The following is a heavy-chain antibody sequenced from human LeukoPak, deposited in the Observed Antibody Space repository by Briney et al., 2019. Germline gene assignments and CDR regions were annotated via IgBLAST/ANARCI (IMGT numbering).Heavy chain of an antibody. D-gene: IGHD1-26*01. Sequence: ASVKVSCTASGYTFTGYYMHWVRQAPGQGLEWMGWINPNSGGTNYAQKFQGRVTMTTDTPTSTAYMELRSLRSDDTAVYYCARDSGSYYFDYWGQGTLVTVSS. CDR3: ARDSGSYYFDY. J-gene: IGHJ4*02. V-gene: IGHV1-2*02. CDR2: INPNSGGT. CDR1: GYTFTGYY.